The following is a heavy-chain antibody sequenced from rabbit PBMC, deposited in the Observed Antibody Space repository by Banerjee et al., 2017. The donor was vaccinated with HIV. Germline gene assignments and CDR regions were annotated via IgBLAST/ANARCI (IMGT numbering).Heavy chain of an antibody. CDR3: ARDLAAVTGWNFGL. CDR2: IGAGSSGTT. Sequence: QEQLVESGGGLVQPEGSLTLTCKASGSDISSNAMCWVRQAPGKGLEWIACIGAGSSGTTEYASWAKGRFTISKTSSTTVTLQMTSLTAADTATYFCARDLAAVTGWNFGLWGQGPWSPS. J-gene: IGHJ4*01. V-gene: IGHV1S45*01. CDR1: GSDISSNA. D-gene: IGHD7-1*01.